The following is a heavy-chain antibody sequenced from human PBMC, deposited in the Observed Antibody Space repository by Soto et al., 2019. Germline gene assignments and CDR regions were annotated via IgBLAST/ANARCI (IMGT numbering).Heavy chain of an antibody. V-gene: IGHV3-53*04. CDR1: GFTVSSNY. D-gene: IGHD3-9*01. J-gene: IGHJ6*03. Sequence: GGSLRLSCASSGFTVSSNYMSWVRQAPGKGLEWVSVIYSGGSTYYADSVKGRFTISRHNSKNTLYHQMNSLRAEDTAVYYCARCIFDILTGYPGDYYYYMDVWGKGTTVTVSS. CDR2: IYSGGST. CDR3: ARCIFDILTGYPGDYYYYMDV.